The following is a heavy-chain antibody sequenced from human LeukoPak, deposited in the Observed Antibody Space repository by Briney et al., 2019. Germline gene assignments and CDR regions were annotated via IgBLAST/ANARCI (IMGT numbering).Heavy chain of an antibody. J-gene: IGHJ5*02. CDR3: ARSLRMDNWFDP. CDR1: GYTFTCYY. D-gene: IGHD2-2*03. V-gene: IGHV1-46*01. CDR2: INPSGGST. Sequence: GASVKVSCKASGYTFTCYYMHWVRQAPGQGLEWMGIINPSGGSTSYAQKFQGRVTMTRDTSTSTVYMELSSLRSEDTAVYYCARSLRMDNWFDPWGQGTLVTVSS.